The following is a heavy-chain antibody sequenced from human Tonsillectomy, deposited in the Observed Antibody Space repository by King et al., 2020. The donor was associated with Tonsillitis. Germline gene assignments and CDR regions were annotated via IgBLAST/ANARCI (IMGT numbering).Heavy chain of an antibody. J-gene: IGHJ3*02. CDR1: GFTSTTYS. CDR2: ISSGPSYL. V-gene: IGHV3-21*01. D-gene: IGHD4-17*01. CDR3: ARVYGDFAFDI. Sequence: VQLVESGGGLVKPGGSLRLSCAASGFTSTTYSMNWVRQAPGKGLEWVSSISSGPSYLSYADSVKGRFTISRDTAKNSLYLQLTSLRVEDTAVYFCARVYGDFAFDIWGQGTMVTVSS.